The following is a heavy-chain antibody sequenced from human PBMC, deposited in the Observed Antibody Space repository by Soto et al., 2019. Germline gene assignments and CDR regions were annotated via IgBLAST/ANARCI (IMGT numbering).Heavy chain of an antibody. Sequence: QVQLVESGGGVVQPGRSLRLSCAASGFTFSSYGMHWVRQAPGKGLEWVAVISYDGSNKYYADSVKGRFTISRDNSKNTLYLQMNSLRAEDTAVYYCAKGLYYYDSSGYARQGYYYYYGMHVWGQGTTVTVS. J-gene: IGHJ6*02. D-gene: IGHD3-22*01. V-gene: IGHV3-30*18. CDR1: GFTFSSYG. CDR3: AKGLYYYDSSGYARQGYYYYYGMHV. CDR2: ISYDGSNK.